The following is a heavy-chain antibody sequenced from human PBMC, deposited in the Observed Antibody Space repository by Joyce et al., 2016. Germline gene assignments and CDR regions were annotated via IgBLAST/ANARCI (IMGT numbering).Heavy chain of an antibody. D-gene: IGHD1-26*01. Sequence: EVQVLESGGGLVQPGGSLRLSCVVSGFSFRSYGMSWVRQAPGKGLEWVSTMSNTGERRYYAESVRGRFTISRDNSKNTLYMEMSSLRDEDTAVYYCGKDLEWELRHFDYWGQGSLVTVSS. J-gene: IGHJ4*02. CDR1: GFSFRSYG. CDR3: GKDLEWELRHFDY. CDR2: MSNTGERR. V-gene: IGHV3-23*01.